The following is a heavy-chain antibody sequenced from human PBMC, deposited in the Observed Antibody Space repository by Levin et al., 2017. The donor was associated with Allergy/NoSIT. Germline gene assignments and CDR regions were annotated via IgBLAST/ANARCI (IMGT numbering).Heavy chain of an antibody. CDR2: IYISGTT. J-gene: IGHJ4*02. V-gene: IGHV4-4*07. Sequence: PSETLSLTCTVSGGSISPYYWSWIRQPAGKGLEWIGRIYISGTTNYNPSLKSRVTMSVDTSKNQFSLKLSSVTAADTAVYYCARETDGTTIFGVVIILGLWGQGTLVTVSS. CDR1: GGSISPYY. CDR3: ARETDGTTIFGVVIILGL. D-gene: IGHD3-3*01.